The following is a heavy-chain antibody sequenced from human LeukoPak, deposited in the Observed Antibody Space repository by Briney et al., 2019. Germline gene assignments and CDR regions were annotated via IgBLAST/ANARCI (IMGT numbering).Heavy chain of an antibody. Sequence: PSETLSLTCAVYGGSFSGYYWSWIRQPPGKGLEWIGEINHSGSTNYNPSLKSRVTISVDTSKNQFSLKLSSVTAADTAVYYCARLGDSSGWYFSYGDYWGQGTLVTVSS. CDR1: GGSFSGYY. D-gene: IGHD6-19*01. J-gene: IGHJ4*02. CDR2: INHSGST. CDR3: ARLGDSSGWYFSYGDY. V-gene: IGHV4-34*01.